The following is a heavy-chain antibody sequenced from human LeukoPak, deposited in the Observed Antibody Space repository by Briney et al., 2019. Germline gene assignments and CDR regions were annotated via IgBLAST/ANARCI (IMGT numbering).Heavy chain of an antibody. V-gene: IGHV1-2*02. CDR1: GYTFTGYY. D-gene: IGHD6-19*01. CDR2: INPNSGDT. Sequence: GASVKVSCKASGYTFTGYYMHWVRQAPGQGLEWMGWINPNSGDTNYAQNFQGRVTMTRDTSISTGYMELSRLRSDDTAVYYCAPVYSSGWNFHFWGQGTLVPVSS. J-gene: IGHJ4*02. CDR3: APVYSSGWNFHF.